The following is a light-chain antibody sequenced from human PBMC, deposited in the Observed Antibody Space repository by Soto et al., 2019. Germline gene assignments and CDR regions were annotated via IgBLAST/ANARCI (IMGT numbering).Light chain of an antibody. V-gene: IGKV1-5*01. CDR1: QTISGW. CDR3: QQYKSYPLT. Sequence: DIQMTQSPSTLSASVGDGVTITCRASQTISGWLAWYQQRPGKAPKLLISDASSLRSGVPSRFSGSGSGTAFTLTISSLQPDDFGSYYCQQYKSYPLTFGHGTKVEV. J-gene: IGKJ1*01. CDR2: DAS.